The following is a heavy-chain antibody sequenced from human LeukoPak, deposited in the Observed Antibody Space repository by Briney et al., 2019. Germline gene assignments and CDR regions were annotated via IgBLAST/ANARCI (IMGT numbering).Heavy chain of an antibody. CDR3: AREGVSYGYYYYYYMDV. D-gene: IGHD5-18*01. CDR1: GFTFSSYS. V-gene: IGHV3-21*01. Sequence: GGSLRLSGAASGFTFSSYSMNWVRQAPGKGLEWVSSISSSSSYIYYADSVKGRFTISRDNAKNSLYLQMNSLRAEDTAVYYCAREGVSYGYYYYYYMDVWGKGTTVTVSS. J-gene: IGHJ6*03. CDR2: ISSSSSYI.